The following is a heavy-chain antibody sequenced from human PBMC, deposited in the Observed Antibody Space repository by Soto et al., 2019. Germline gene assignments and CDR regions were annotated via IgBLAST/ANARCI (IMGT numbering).Heavy chain of an antibody. CDR1: GYSFTSYW. CDR3: ARQGYFAWLVVSYFGC. J-gene: IGHJ4*02. CDR2: IYPGDSDT. Sequence: PGESLKISCKGSGYSFTSYWIGWVRQMPGKGLEWMGIIYPGDSDTRYSPSFQGQVTISADKSISTAYLQWSSLKASDTAMYYCARQGYFAWLVVSYFGCCGRGTLATVSS. V-gene: IGHV5-51*01. D-gene: IGHD3-9*01.